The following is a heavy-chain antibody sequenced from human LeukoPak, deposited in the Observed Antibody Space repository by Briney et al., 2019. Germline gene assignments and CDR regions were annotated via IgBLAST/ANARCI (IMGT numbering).Heavy chain of an antibody. J-gene: IGHJ4*02. CDR1: GFTLSNYA. Sequence: GGSLRLSCAASGFTLSNYAMNWVRQAPGKGLEWVSSISGDSTDIYYADSVRGRFTISRDNAKNSLYLQISSLRAEDMAIYYCVRRGYYDSSGYDYWGQGTLVTVSS. D-gene: IGHD3-22*01. CDR2: ISGDSTDI. CDR3: VRRGYYDSSGYDY. V-gene: IGHV3-21*01.